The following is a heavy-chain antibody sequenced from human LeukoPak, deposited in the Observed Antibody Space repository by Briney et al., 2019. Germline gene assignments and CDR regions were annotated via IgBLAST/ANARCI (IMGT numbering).Heavy chain of an antibody. D-gene: IGHD4-17*01. J-gene: IGHJ4*02. CDR1: GYTFAGYY. CDR2: FNPHSGGT. CDR3: ARELSTTVTSPIDY. Sequence: KPGASVKVSCKASGYTFAGYYMHWVRQVPGQGLEWMGRFNPHSGGTNYAQKFQGRVTMTRDTSTSTAYVELSSLTSDDTAVYYCARELSTTVTSPIDYWGQGTLVTVSS. V-gene: IGHV1-2*06.